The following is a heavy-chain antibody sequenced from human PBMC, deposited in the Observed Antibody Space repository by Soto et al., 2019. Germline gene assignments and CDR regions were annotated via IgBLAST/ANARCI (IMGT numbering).Heavy chain of an antibody. D-gene: IGHD5-12*01. J-gene: IGHJ5*02. Sequence: SETLSLTCTVSGGSISSSSYYWGWIRQPPGKGLEWIGSIYYSGSTYYNPSLKSRVTISVDTSKNQFSLKLSSVTAADTAVYYCARHLSIVATGRRLDNASPLDPWGQGTLVTVSS. CDR2: IYYSGST. CDR1: GGSISSSSYY. CDR3: ARHLSIVATGRRLDNASPLDP. V-gene: IGHV4-39*01.